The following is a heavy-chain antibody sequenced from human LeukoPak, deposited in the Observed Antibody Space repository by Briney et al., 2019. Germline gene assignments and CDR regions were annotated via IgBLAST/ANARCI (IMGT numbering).Heavy chain of an antibody. Sequence: GGSLRLSCAASGFTFSSYSMNWVRQAPGKGLEWVSYVSGSTSTINYADSVRGRLTISRDNAKNSLYLQMNSLRAEDTAVYYCARGPGSSGWYFFLDYWGQGTLVTVSS. CDR3: ARGPGSSGWYFFLDY. V-gene: IGHV3-48*01. CDR1: GFTFSSYS. D-gene: IGHD6-19*01. J-gene: IGHJ4*02. CDR2: VSGSTSTI.